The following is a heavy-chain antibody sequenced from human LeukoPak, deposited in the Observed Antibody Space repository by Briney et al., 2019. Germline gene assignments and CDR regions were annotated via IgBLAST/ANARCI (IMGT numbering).Heavy chain of an antibody. CDR2: ILYTGRT. D-gene: IGHD1-26*01. J-gene: IGHJ4*02. Sequence: SETLSLTCTVSGGSISSHYWTWIRQPPGKGLEWIGSILYTGRTFYNPSLKSRVTISVDTSKNQFSLRLGSVTASDTAVYYCARRDVGATIDYWGQGTLVTVSS. CDR3: ARRDVGATIDY. V-gene: IGHV4-59*08. CDR1: GGSISSHY.